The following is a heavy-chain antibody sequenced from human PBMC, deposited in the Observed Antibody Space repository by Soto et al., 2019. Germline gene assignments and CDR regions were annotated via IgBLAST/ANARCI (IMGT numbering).Heavy chain of an antibody. V-gene: IGHV3-30*03. D-gene: IGHD3-22*01. CDR1: GFTFSSYG. J-gene: IGHJ3*02. Sequence: GGSLRLSCAASGFTFSSYGMHWVRQAPGKGLEWVAVISYDGSNKYYADSVKGRFTISRDNSKNTLYLQMNSLRAEDTAVYYCARETLYYDIRCRRRAFGIRGQGTMVTVSS. CDR2: ISYDGSNK. CDR3: ARETLYYDIRCRRRAFGI.